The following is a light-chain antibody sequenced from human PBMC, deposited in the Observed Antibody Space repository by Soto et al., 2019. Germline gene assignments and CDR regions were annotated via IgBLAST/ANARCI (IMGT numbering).Light chain of an antibody. CDR2: AAS. CDR1: QSVSTN. Sequence: EMVMTQSPATLSVSPGERATLSCRASQSVSTNLAWYQQKPGQAPRLLIYAASTRATGIPARFSGSGSGTEFTLTISSLQSEDFAVYYCQQYNKWPSGTFGQGTKVDIK. V-gene: IGKV3-15*01. J-gene: IGKJ1*01. CDR3: QQYNKWPSGT.